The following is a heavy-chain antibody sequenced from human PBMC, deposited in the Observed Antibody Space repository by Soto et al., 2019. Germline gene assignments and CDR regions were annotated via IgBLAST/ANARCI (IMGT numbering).Heavy chain of an antibody. J-gene: IGHJ5*02. V-gene: IGHV3-74*01. CDR1: GFTFSSYW. CDR2: MKNDERSI. Sequence: PGGSLRLSCAASGFTFSSYWMHWVRQVPGKGLVWVSRMKNDERSISYADSVKGRFTISRDNSKNTLYLQMNSLRAEDTTVYYCAKDQLAVAGLNWFDPWGQGTLVTVSS. D-gene: IGHD6-19*01. CDR3: AKDQLAVAGLNWFDP.